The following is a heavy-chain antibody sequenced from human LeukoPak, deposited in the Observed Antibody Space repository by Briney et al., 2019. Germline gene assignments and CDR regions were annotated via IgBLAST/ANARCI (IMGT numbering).Heavy chain of an antibody. J-gene: IGHJ4*02. CDR2: ISSSSYI. Sequence: PGGSLRLSCAASGFTFSSYEMNWVRQAPGKGLEWVSSISSSSYIYYADSVKGRFTISRDNAKNSLYLQMNSLRAEDTAVYYCARDQGKGIPTWYDYWGQGTLVTVSS. CDR3: ARDQGKGIPTWYDY. V-gene: IGHV3-21*01. D-gene: IGHD2-15*01. CDR1: GFTFSSYE.